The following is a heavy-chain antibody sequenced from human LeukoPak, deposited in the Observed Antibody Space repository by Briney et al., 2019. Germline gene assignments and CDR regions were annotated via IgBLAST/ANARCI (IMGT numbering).Heavy chain of an antibody. Sequence: SETLSLTCAVYGGSFSGYYWSWIRQPPGKGLEWIGEINHSGSTNYNPSLKSRVTISVDTSKNQFPLKLSSVTAADTAVYYCARTRLAAGARYYYYYYMDVWGKGTTVTISS. D-gene: IGHD6-13*01. J-gene: IGHJ6*03. CDR3: ARTRLAAGARYYYYYYMDV. CDR2: INHSGST. V-gene: IGHV4-34*01. CDR1: GGSFSGYY.